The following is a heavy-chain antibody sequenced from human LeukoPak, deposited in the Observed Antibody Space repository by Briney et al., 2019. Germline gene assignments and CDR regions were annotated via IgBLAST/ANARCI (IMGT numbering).Heavy chain of an antibody. D-gene: IGHD2-15*01. CDR2: ISAYNGNT. Sequence: ASVKVSCKASGYTFTNYGITWVRQAPGQGLECMGWISAYNGNTNYAQKLQGRVTMTTDTSTGTAYMELRSLRSDETAVYYCAREGLCSGGSCYPDYWGQGTLVTVSS. J-gene: IGHJ4*01. CDR1: GYTFTNYG. V-gene: IGHV1-18*01. CDR3: AREGLCSGGSCYPDY.